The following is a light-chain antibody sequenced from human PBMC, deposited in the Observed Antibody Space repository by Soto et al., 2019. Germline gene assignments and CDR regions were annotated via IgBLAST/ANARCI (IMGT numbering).Light chain of an antibody. CDR2: DVN. V-gene: IGLV2-14*03. Sequence: QSALTQPASVSGSPGQSITISCTGTSSDVGGYNYVSWYQQHPGKVPKLMIYDVNSRPSGVSNRFSGSKSGNTASLTISGLQTEDEADYYCSSQTSTSTLIFGGGTKLTVL. J-gene: IGLJ2*01. CDR3: SSQTSTSTLI. CDR1: SSDVGGYNY.